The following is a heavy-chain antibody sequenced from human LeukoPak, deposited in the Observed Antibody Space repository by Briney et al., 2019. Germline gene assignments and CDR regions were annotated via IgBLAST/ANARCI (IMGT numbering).Heavy chain of an antibody. CDR2: ISAYNGNT. J-gene: IGHJ5*02. V-gene: IGHV1-18*04. Sequence: ASVKVSCKASGYTFSSYGISWVRQAPGQRLEWMGWISAYNGNTNYAQKLQGRVTMTTDTSTSTAYMELRSLRSDDTAVYYCARDQGVAATSWFDPWGQGALVTVSS. CDR1: GYTFSSYG. CDR3: ARDQGVAATSWFDP. D-gene: IGHD2-15*01.